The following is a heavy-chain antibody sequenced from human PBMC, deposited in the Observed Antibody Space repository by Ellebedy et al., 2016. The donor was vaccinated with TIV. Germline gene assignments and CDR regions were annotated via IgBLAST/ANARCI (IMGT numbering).Heavy chain of an antibody. CDR1: GIIFTSYS. CDR2: ISSGGGTI. J-gene: IGHJ6*02. CDR3: VKGVRGILHYGMDI. V-gene: IGHV3-23*01. Sequence: GGSLRLXCTASGIIFTSYSLGWVRQAPGKGLEWVSSISSGGGTIYYADSVKGRFTISRDYSKSTLDLQMNSLRAEDTAVYYCVKGVRGILHYGMDIWGQGTTVTVSS. D-gene: IGHD3-10*01.